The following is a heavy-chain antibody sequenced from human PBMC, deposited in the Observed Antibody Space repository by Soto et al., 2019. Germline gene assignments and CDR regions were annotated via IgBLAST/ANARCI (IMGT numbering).Heavy chain of an antibody. J-gene: IGHJ4*02. CDR1: GGSFSGYY. CDR3: ARAMVRGVIRRYFDY. D-gene: IGHD3-10*01. V-gene: IGHV4-34*01. CDR2: INHSGST. Sequence: SETLSLTCAVYGGSFSGYYWSWIRQPPGKGLEWIGEINHSGSTNYNPSLKSRVTISVDTSKNQFSLKLSSVTAADTSVYYCARAMVRGVIRRYFDYWGQGTLVTVSS.